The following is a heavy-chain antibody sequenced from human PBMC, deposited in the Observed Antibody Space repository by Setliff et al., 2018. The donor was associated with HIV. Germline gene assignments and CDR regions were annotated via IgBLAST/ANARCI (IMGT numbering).Heavy chain of an antibody. J-gene: IGHJ6*03. D-gene: IGHD3-10*01. CDR3: ASDSPAARFEELEDHYYYFMDV. CDR2: IIPIFGTA. V-gene: IGHV1-69*13. CDR1: GGPFTSA. Sequence: SVKVSCKASGGPFTSAFNWVRQVPGHGLEWMGGIIPIFGTANYAQNFGGRVTITADQSTTTSYLQLNSLRFEDTAIYYCASDSPAARFEELEDHYYYFMDVWGKGTTVTVS.